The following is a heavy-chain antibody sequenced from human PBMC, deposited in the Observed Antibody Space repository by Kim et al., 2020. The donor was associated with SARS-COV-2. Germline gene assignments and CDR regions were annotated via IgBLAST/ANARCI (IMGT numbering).Heavy chain of an antibody. V-gene: IGHV4-4*02. CDR2: IYHSGTT. J-gene: IGHJ6*02. D-gene: IGHD6-19*01. CDR1: GGSISSNNW. Sequence: SETLSLTCGVSGGSISSNNWWSWVRQPPGKGLEWIGDIYHSGTTNYNPSLKSRVTISDDKSKNQFFLNLRSITAADTGVYYCAKPVAGSVWDVWGQGTTVTVSS. CDR3: AKPVAGSVWDV.